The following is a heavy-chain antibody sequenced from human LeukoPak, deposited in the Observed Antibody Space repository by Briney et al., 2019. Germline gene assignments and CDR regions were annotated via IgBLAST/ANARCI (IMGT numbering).Heavy chain of an antibody. J-gene: IGHJ6*02. CDR2: IYTSGTT. CDR3: ARDLRASGYYYGMDV. CDR1: GFAVSTNY. D-gene: IGHD6-6*01. V-gene: IGHV3-66*01. Sequence: GGSLRLSCAASGFAVSTNYMSWVRQAPGKGLEWVSIIYTSGTTYYADSVKGRFTISTDSSKNTLYLQINSLRAEDTALYYCARDLRASGYYYGMDVWGQGTTVTVSS.